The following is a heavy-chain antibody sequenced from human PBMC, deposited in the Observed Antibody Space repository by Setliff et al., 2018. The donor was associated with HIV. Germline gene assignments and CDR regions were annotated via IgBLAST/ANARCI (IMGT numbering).Heavy chain of an antibody. CDR1: GDSISGYY. CDR2: IYTSGST. CDR3: ARGYSGYVGFTSMDV. J-gene: IGHJ6*02. D-gene: IGHD1-26*01. V-gene: IGHV4-4*07. Sequence: SETLSLTCTVSGDSISGYYWSWIRQPAGKGLEWIGRIYTSGSTNYNPSLKTRVTLSVDTSKNQFSLRLSSVTAADTAVYYCARGYSGYVGFTSMDVWGQGTTVTVSS.